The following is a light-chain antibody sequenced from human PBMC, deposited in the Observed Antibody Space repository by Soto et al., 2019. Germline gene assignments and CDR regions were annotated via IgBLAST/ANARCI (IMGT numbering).Light chain of an antibody. V-gene: IGKV3-20*01. J-gene: IGKJ1*01. CDR3: QQYDRSPWT. CDR1: QSVSSSF. CDR2: GAS. Sequence: EIVVTQSPGTLSLSPGERATLCCRASQSVSSSFLAWYQQKPGQAHRLLIYGASGRATGIPDRFSGSGSGTVFTLTISRLEHEDFAVYYCQQYDRSPWTFGQGTKLVIK.